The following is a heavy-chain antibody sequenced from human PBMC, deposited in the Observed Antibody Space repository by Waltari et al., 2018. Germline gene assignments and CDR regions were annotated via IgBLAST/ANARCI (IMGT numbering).Heavy chain of an antibody. V-gene: IGHV1-69*01. CDR3: ARDQKGGSYYYGMDV. CDR2: FLPIFGTA. J-gene: IGHJ6*02. CDR1: GGTFSSYA. D-gene: IGHD2-15*01. Sequence: QVQLVQSGAEVKKPGSSVKVSCKASGGTFSSYAISWVRQAPGQGLEWMGGFLPIFGTANYAQKFQGRVTITADESTSTAYMELSSLRSEDMAVYYCARDQKGGSYYYGMDVWGQGTTVTVSS.